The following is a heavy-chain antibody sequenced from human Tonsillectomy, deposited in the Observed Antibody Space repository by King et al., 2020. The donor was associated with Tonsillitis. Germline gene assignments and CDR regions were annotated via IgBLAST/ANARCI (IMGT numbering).Heavy chain of an antibody. V-gene: IGHV3-73*02. Sequence: VQLVESGGGLVQPGGSLKLSCAVSGFTFSDSALHWVRQASGKGLEWVGRISSKAYSYAPAYAASVKGRFTISRADSKNTADLQMNSLKTEDTAVYYCTSPSRNIVAGRDYWGQGTLVTVSS. J-gene: IGHJ4*02. CDR2: ISSKAYSYAP. D-gene: IGHD5-12*01. CDR1: GFTFSDSA. CDR3: TSPSRNIVAGRDY.